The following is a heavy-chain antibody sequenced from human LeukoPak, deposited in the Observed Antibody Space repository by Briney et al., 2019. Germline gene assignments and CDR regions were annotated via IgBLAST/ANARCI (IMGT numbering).Heavy chain of an antibody. CDR3: AREIYCSASSCTGGVFDI. CDR1: GFTVSSNY. D-gene: IGHD2-15*01. CDR2: IYSGGST. J-gene: IGHJ3*02. Sequence: HPGGSLRLSCAASGFTVSSNYMSWVRQAPGKGLEWVSVIYSGGSTYYADSVKGRFTISRDNSKNTLYFQMNSLRVEDTAVYYCAREIYCSASSCTGGVFDIWGQGTMVTVSS. V-gene: IGHV3-53*01.